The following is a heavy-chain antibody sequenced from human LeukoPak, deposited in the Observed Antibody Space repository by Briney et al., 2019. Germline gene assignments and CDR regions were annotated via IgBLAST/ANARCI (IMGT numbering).Heavy chain of an antibody. V-gene: IGHV1-8*03. J-gene: IGHJ1*01. Sequence: GASVKVSCKASGYTFTSYGISWVRQAAGQGLEWMGWMNPNDSNTGYAQKFQGRVTITRDTSINTTYMELSSLISDDTAVYYCARAPEGSCSGNRCSTAEYFQHWGQGTLVTVSS. CDR1: GYTFTSYG. CDR2: MNPNDSNT. D-gene: IGHD2-2*01. CDR3: ARAPEGSCSGNRCSTAEYFQH.